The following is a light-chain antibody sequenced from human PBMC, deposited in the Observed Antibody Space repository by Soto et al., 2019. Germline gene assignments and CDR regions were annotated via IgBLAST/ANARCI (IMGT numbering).Light chain of an antibody. CDR3: YSFTSSNTYV. CDR1: SSDVGSYNR. CDR2: EVS. Sequence: ALNQPPSVSGSHGQSVTISCTGTSSDVGSYNRVSWYQQPPGTAPKVIIYEVSNRPSGVPDRFSGSKSGNTASLTISGLQPEDEADYYCYSFTSSNTYVFGTGTKVTLL. J-gene: IGLJ1*01. V-gene: IGLV2-18*02.